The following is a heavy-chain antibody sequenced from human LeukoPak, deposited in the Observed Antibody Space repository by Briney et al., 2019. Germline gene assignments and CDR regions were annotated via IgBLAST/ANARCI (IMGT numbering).Heavy chain of an antibody. CDR3: TRARVAGF. CDR2: IKPDGSEK. D-gene: IGHD6-19*01. CDR1: GFTFRSYW. Sequence: PGGPLRLSCAASGFTFRSYWMSWGRQAPGKGLEWVAYIKPDGSEKYSVDSVKGRYTISRDNAKNSLYLQMNSLRADDTAVYYCTRARVAGFWGQGTLVAVSS. V-gene: IGHV3-7*01. J-gene: IGHJ4*02.